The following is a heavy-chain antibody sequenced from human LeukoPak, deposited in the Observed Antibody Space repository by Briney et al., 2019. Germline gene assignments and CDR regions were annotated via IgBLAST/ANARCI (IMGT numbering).Heavy chain of an antibody. J-gene: IGHJ4*02. V-gene: IGHV3-7*01. D-gene: IGHD4-23*01. CDR3: VRALYGGNSNFNY. CDR1: GGSLSSSS. CDR2: IKQDGSEK. Sequence: ETLSLTCTVSGGSLSSSSFHWGWLRQPPGKGLEWVANIKQDGSEKHYVDSVKGRFTISRDNAKNSLFLQINSLRAEDTAVYHCVRALYGGNSNFNYWGQGTLVTVSS.